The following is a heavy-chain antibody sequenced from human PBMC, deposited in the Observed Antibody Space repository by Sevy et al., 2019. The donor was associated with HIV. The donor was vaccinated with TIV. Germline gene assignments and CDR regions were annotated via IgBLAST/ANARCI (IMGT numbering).Heavy chain of an antibody. CDR2: IAHDGNYR. V-gene: IGHV3-30*18. CDR3: AKNRPPGGSYFSRHGMDV. Sequence: GGSLRLSCTASGFTFSTYDIHWVRQAPGKGLEWVAIIAHDGNYRYYSHSVRGRFSMSRDNSKNTAYLQMNGLSVEDTAVYDCAKNRPPGGSYFSRHGMDVWGRGTTVTVSS. D-gene: IGHD3-16*01. J-gene: IGHJ6*02. CDR1: GFTFSTYD.